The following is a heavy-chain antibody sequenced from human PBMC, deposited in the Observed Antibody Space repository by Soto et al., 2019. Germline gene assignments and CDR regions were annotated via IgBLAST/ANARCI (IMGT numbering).Heavy chain of an antibody. CDR3: AKLGSSSWSPHYYFDY. J-gene: IGHJ4*02. D-gene: IGHD2-2*01. Sequence: EVQLLESGGGLVQPGGSLRLSCAASGFTFNNYAMGWVRQAPGKGLEWVSAVTVSGDDTYYMDSVKGRVTISRDNSKSTLYLQMNSLRAEDTAIYYCAKLGSSSWSPHYYFDYWRQGTLVTVSS. CDR1: GFTFNNYA. V-gene: IGHV3-23*01. CDR2: VTVSGDDT.